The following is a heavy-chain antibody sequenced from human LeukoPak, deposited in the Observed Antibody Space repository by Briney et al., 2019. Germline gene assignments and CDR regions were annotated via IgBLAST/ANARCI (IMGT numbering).Heavy chain of an antibody. CDR3: AKSGGYGLIGY. CDR2: IYSSGST. V-gene: IGHV4-39*01. D-gene: IGHD1-26*01. J-gene: IGHJ4*02. CDR1: GASISGSGYY. Sequence: PSETLSLTCTVSGASISGSGYYWGWIRQPPGKGLEWIRSIYSSGSTYYNASLQSRVTISIETSKNQISLRLNSVTATDTAMYYCAKSGGYGLIGYWGQGTLVTVSS.